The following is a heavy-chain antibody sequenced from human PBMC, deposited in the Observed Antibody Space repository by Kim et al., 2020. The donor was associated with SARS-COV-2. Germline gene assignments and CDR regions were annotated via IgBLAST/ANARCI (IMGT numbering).Heavy chain of an antibody. V-gene: IGHV3-30*18. CDR3: AKDLWYGSYPRGLDY. CDR1: GFTFSSYG. CDR2: ISYDGSNK. Sequence: GGSLRLSCAASGFTFSSYGMHWVRQAPGKGLEWVAVISYDGSNKYYADSVKGRFTISRDNSKNTLYLQMNSLRAEDTAVYYCAKDLWYGSYPRGLDYWGQGTLVTVSS. D-gene: IGHD1-26*01. J-gene: IGHJ4*02.